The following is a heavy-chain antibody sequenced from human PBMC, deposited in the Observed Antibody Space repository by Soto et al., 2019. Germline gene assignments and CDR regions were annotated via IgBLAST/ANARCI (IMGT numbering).Heavy chain of an antibody. Sequence: PGGSLRLSCAASGFTFDDYAMHWVRQAPGKGLGWVSGISWNSDNIVYADSVKGRFTISRDNAKNSLYLQMNSLRAEDTALYYCAKDLYSNYGDAFDIWGQRTMVTVSS. CDR2: ISWNSDNI. D-gene: IGHD4-4*01. J-gene: IGHJ3*02. CDR3: AKDLYSNYGDAFDI. V-gene: IGHV3-9*01. CDR1: GFTFDDYA.